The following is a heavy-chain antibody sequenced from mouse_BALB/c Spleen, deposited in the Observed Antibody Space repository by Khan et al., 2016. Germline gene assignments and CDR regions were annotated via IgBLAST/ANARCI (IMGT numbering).Heavy chain of an antibody. CDR2: ISSGGSYT. J-gene: IGHJ1*01. CDR3: ASGKVRRYWYFDV. Sequence: EVELVESGGDLVKPGGSLKLSCAASGFTFSSYGMSWVRQTPDQRLEWVATISSGGSYTYYPDSVKGRFTISRDTAKTTLYLQLSSLKSEDTAMYDCASGKVRRYWYFDVWGAGTTVTVSS. V-gene: IGHV5-6*01. CDR1: GFTFSSYG. D-gene: IGHD2-14*01.